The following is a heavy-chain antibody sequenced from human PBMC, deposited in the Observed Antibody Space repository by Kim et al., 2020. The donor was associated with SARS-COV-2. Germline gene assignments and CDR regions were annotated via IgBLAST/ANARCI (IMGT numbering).Heavy chain of an antibody. D-gene: IGHD5-12*01. V-gene: IGHV4-39*01. J-gene: IGHJ6*02. CDR3: ARMRGYSGYVGYYGMDV. Sequence: SETLSLTCTVSGGSISSSSYYWGWIRQPPGKGLEWIGSIYYSGSTYYNPSLKSRVTISVDTSKNQFSLKLSSVTAADTAVYYCARMRGYSGYVGYYGMDVWGQGTTVTVSS. CDR2: IYYSGST. CDR1: GGSISSSSYY.